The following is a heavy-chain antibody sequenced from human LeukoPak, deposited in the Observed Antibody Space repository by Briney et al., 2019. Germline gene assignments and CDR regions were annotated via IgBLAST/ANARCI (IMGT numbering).Heavy chain of an antibody. CDR2: ISGSGGST. Sequence: PGGSLRLSCAASGSSFSSYGMSWVRQAPGKGLEWVAGISGSGGSTNYADSVKGRFTISRDNPKNTLYLQMNSLRADDTAVYFCAKRGVVIRVILVGFHKEAYYFDSWGQGALVTVSS. CDR1: GSSFSSYG. D-gene: IGHD3-22*01. CDR3: AKRGVVIRVILVGFHKEAYYFDS. V-gene: IGHV3-23*01. J-gene: IGHJ4*02.